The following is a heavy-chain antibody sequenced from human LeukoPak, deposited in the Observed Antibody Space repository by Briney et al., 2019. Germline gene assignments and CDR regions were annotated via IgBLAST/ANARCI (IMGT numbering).Heavy chain of an antibody. CDR3: AKDRYYYDSSGSSSSFDY. CDR2: ISYDGSNK. V-gene: IGHV3-30-3*01. Sequence: PGGSLRLSCAASGFTFSSYPMHWVRQAPGKGLEWVAVISYDGSNKYYADSVKGRFTISRDNSKNTLYLQMNSLRAEDTAVYYCAKDRYYYDSSGSSSSFDYWGQGTLVTVSS. J-gene: IGHJ4*02. CDR1: GFTFSSYP. D-gene: IGHD3-22*01.